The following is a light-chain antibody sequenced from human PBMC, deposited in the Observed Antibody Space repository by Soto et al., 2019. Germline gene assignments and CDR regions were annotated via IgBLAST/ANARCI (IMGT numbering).Light chain of an antibody. CDR3: CSYADNYFSL. Sequence: SVLTQPRSVYRSPGHSVTPSCTGTTSDDGGYDYVSWYQHHPGLAPTLIIYDVTQPPSGIPDRLSGSTSGNTASLPISGLHAVDKADYHCCSYADNYFSLFGTGPKFT. CDR1: TSDDGGYDY. CDR2: DVT. J-gene: IGLJ1*01. V-gene: IGLV2-11*01.